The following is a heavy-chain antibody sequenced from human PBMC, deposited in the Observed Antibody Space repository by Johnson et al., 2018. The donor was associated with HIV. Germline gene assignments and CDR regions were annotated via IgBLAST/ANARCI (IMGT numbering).Heavy chain of an antibody. CDR3: ARAYSGSYSPRSAFDI. J-gene: IGHJ3*02. Sequence: EVQLVESGGGLVQPGRSLRLSCAASGFTFDDYAMHWVRQAPGKGLEWVSGINWNGGSTGYADSVKGGFTISRDNAKNSLYLQMNSLRAEDTALYYCARAYSGSYSPRSAFDIWGQGTMVTVSS. V-gene: IGHV3-9*01. D-gene: IGHD1-26*01. CDR1: GFTFDDYA. CDR2: INWNGGST.